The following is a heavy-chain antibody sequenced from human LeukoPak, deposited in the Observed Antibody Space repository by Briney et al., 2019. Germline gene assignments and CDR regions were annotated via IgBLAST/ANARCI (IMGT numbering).Heavy chain of an antibody. D-gene: IGHD6-13*01. CDR3: ARGYRRYYFDS. V-gene: IGHV3-11*01. CDR2: ISSGGSTI. J-gene: IGHJ4*02. CDR1: GFTFGDFY. Sequence: VKPGGSLRLSCAASGFTFGDFYMTWIRQAPGEGLEWVSYISSGGSTIYYADSVKGRFTISRDNAKNSLYLQMNRLRAEDTAVYYCARGYRRYYFDSWGRGTLVTVSS.